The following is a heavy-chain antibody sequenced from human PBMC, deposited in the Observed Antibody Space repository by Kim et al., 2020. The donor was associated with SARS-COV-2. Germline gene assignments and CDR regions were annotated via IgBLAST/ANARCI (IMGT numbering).Heavy chain of an antibody. D-gene: IGHD5-12*01. CDR3: ARDPQDGYGHFDY. J-gene: IGHJ4*02. CDR1: GFTVTAAH. Sequence: GGSLRLSCAVSGFTVTAAHMAWVRQAPGKGLEWVSIIYSGGSTQYADSVKGRFTVSRDNSKNTLYLQMNSLRAEDTAVYYCARDPQDGYGHFDYWGQGTLVTVSS. V-gene: IGHV3-53*01. CDR2: IYSGGST.